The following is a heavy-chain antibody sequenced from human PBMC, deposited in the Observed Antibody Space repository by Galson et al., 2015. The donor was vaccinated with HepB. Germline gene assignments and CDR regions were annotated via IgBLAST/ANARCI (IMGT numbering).Heavy chain of an antibody. CDR2: IKSKTDGGTT. CDR1: GFTFSNAW. Sequence: SLRLSCAASGFTFSNAWMSWVRQAPGKGLEWVGRIKSKTDGGTTDYAAPVKGRFTISRDDSKNTLYLQMNSLKTEDTAVYYCTTDRVSYTVVTRVVTGYWGQGTLVTVSS. J-gene: IGHJ4*02. CDR3: TTDRVSYTVVTRVVTGY. D-gene: IGHD4-23*01. V-gene: IGHV3-15*01.